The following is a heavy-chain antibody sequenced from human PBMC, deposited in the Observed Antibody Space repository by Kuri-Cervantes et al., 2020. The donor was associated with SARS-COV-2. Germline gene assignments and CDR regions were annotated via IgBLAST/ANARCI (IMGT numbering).Heavy chain of an antibody. J-gene: IGHJ4*02. D-gene: IGHD2-15*01. CDR2: IYYSGST. CDR1: GGSISSSSYY. CDR3: ARGECSGGSCYSFDY. V-gene: IGHV4-61*05. Sequence: SETLSLTCTVSGGSISSSSYYWGWIRQPPGKGLEWIGYIYYSGSTNYNPSLKSRVTISVDTSKNQFSLKLSSVAAADTAVYYCARGECSGGSCYSFDYWGQGTLVTVSS.